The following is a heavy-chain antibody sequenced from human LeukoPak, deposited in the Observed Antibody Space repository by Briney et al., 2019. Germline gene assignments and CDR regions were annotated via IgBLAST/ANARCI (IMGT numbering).Heavy chain of an antibody. D-gene: IGHD3-9*01. Sequence: GGSLRLSCAASGFTFSSYGMHWVRQAPGKGLEWVAFIRYDGSNKYYADSVKGRFTISRDNSKNTLYLQMNSLRAEDTAVYYCAKVTTFDWLLAMAFDIWGQGTMVTVSS. CDR1: GFTFSSYG. V-gene: IGHV3-30*02. CDR3: AKVTTFDWLLAMAFDI. J-gene: IGHJ3*02. CDR2: IRYDGSNK.